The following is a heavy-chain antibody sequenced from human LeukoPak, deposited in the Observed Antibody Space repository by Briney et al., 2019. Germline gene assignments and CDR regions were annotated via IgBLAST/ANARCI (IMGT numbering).Heavy chain of an antibody. V-gene: IGHV3-49*04. CDR1: GFTFSSYW. CDR2: IRSKAYGGTT. J-gene: IGHJ6*02. CDR3: TRGSERRYYYGMDV. Sequence: GGSLRLSCAASGFTFSSYWMSWVRQAPGKGLEWVGFIRSKAYGGTTEYAASVKGRFTISRDDSKSIAYLQMNSLKTEDTAVYYCTRGSERRYYYGMDVWGQGTTVTVSS. D-gene: IGHD1-1*01.